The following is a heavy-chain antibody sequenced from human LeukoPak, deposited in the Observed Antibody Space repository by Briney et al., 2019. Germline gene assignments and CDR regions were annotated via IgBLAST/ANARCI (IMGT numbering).Heavy chain of an antibody. V-gene: IGHV4-39*01. CDR1: GGSISSSSYY. J-gene: IGHJ5*02. CDR2: IYYSGST. D-gene: IGHD2-2*01. Sequence: SETLSLTCTVSGGSISSSSYYWGWIRQPPGKGLEWIGIIYYSGSTYYNPSLKSRLTMSVDTSKNQFSLKLSSVTATDTAVYYCARRGYCSSTSCYEYWFDPWGQGTLVTVSS. CDR3: ARRGYCSSTSCYEYWFDP.